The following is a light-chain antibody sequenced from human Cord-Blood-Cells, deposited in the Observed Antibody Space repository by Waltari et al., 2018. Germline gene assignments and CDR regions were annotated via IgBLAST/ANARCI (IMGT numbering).Light chain of an antibody. CDR3: QQRSNWIT. V-gene: IGKV3-11*01. Sequence: EIVLTQSPATLSLSPAERATLSCRASQSVSSYLAWYQQKPGQAPRLLIYDASNRATGIPARLSGSGSGTDFTLTISILEPEDFAVYYCQQRSNWITFGQGTRLEIK. J-gene: IGKJ5*01. CDR1: QSVSSY. CDR2: DAS.